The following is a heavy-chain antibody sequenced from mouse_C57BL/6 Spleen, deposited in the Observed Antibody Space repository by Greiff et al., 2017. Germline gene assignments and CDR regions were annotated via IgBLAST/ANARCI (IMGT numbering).Heavy chain of an antibody. CDR2: IYPGDGDT. CDR1: GYAFSSSW. V-gene: IGHV1-82*01. Sequence: VKLMESGPELVKPGASVKISCKASGYAFSSSWMNWVKQRPGKGLEWIGRIYPGDGDTNYNGKFKGKATLTADKSSSTAYMQLSSLTSEDSAVYFCARREEGFDYWGQGTTLTVSS. J-gene: IGHJ2*01. CDR3: ARREEGFDY.